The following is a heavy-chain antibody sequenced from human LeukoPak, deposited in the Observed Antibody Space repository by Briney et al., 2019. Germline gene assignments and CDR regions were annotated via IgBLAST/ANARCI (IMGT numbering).Heavy chain of an antibody. CDR1: GFTFNIYA. CDR2: ISTSGGST. Sequence: GGSLRLSCAASGFTFNIYAMRWVRQAPGRGLEWVSSISTSGGSTYYAASVKGRFTISRENSKNTLYLQMNSLRAEDTAVYYCAKDAMDNILTGYYLDDWGQGNPVTVSS. J-gene: IGHJ4*02. V-gene: IGHV3-23*01. CDR3: AKDAMDNILTGYYLDD. D-gene: IGHD3-9*01.